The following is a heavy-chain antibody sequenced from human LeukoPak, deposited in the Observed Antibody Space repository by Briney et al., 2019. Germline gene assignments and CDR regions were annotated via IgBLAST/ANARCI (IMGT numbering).Heavy chain of an antibody. CDR2: ISGSGGST. CDR1: GFTFSSYA. CDR3: AKSSIQRWVYYFDY. Sequence: GGSLRLSCAASGFTFSSYAMSWVRQAPGKGLAWVSAISGSGGSTYYADSVKGRFTISRDNSKNTLYLQMNSLRAEDTAVYYCAKSSIQRWVYYFDYWGQGTLVTVSS. D-gene: IGHD5-18*01. V-gene: IGHV3-23*01. J-gene: IGHJ4*02.